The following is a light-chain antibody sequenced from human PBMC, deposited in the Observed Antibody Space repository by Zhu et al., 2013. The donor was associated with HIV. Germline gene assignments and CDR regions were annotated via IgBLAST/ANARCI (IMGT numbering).Light chain of an antibody. Sequence: VLTQSPGSLSLSPAEGATLSCRASQTVNSIYLAWYQQKPGQAPRLLINDASTRAADVPARFSGSGSGTEFTFTISSLHSEDFAVYYCQQYREWPFTFGQGTKVEIK. CDR2: DAS. CDR3: QQYREWPFT. V-gene: IGKV3-15*01. J-gene: IGKJ2*01. CDR1: QTVNSIY.